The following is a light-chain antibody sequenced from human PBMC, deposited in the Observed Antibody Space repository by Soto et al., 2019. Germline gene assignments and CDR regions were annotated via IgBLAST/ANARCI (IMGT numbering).Light chain of an antibody. CDR3: QQRGNWPVT. V-gene: IGKV3-11*01. CDR2: DTT. J-gene: IGKJ4*01. CDR1: QNIKTH. Sequence: EIVLTQSPATLASSPGEKVTLSCRASQNIKTHLAWYQQKLGQSPRLLIFDTTNRATDTPGRFSGTGSGTDFTLTISRLEPEDFAVYYCQQRGNWPVTFGGGTTVEI.